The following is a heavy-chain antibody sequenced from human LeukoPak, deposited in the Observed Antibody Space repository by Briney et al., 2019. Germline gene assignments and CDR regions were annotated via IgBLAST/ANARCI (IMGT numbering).Heavy chain of an antibody. D-gene: IGHD4-17*01. J-gene: IGHJ4*02. Sequence: GRSLRLSCAASGFTFDDYAMHWVRQAPGKGLEWVSGISWNSGSIGYADSVKGRFTISRDNAKNSLHLQMNSLRAEDMALYYCAKDAGDYDYFDYWGQGTLVTVSS. CDR1: GFTFDDYA. CDR3: AKDAGDYDYFDY. CDR2: ISWNSGSI. V-gene: IGHV3-9*03.